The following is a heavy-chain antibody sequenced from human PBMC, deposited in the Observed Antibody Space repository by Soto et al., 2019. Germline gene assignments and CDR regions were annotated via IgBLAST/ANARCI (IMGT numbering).Heavy chain of an antibody. CDR1: GYTFTSYD. CDR3: ARSRPEVILYYYYYYYMDV. CDR2: MNPNSGNT. Sequence: GASVKVSCKASGYTFTSYDINWVRQATGQGLEWMGWMNPNSGNTGYAQKFQGRVTMTRNTSISTAYMELSSLRSEDTAVYYCARSRPEVILYYYYYYYMDVWGKGTTVTVSS. V-gene: IGHV1-8*01. J-gene: IGHJ6*03.